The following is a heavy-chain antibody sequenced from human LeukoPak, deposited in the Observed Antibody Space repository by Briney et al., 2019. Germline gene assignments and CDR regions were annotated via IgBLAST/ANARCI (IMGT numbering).Heavy chain of an antibody. CDR1: GFTFDDYG. V-gene: IGHV3-20*04. CDR2: INWDGGST. Sequence: GGSLRLSCAASGFTFDDYGMGWVRQAPGKGLEWVSAINWDGGSTGYADSVKGRSIVSRDNAKNSLYLQMNSLRAEDTALYYCARTSGGYGDWAYWGQGILVTVSS. CDR3: ARTSGGYGDWAY. D-gene: IGHD4-17*01. J-gene: IGHJ4*02.